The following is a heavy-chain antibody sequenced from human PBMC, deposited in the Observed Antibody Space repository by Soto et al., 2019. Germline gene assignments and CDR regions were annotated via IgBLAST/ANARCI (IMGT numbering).Heavy chain of an antibody. V-gene: IGHV4-34*01. CDR2: INHSGST. Sequence: VDGGSCIDHFGSWISKQPGKGLEWIGEINHSGSTNYNPSLKSRVTISVDTSKNQFSLKLSSVTAADTAVYYCARGCSSTSCNDAFDIWGQGTMVT. CDR1: GGSCIDHF. CDR3: ARGCSSTSCNDAFDI. D-gene: IGHD2-2*01. J-gene: IGHJ3*02.